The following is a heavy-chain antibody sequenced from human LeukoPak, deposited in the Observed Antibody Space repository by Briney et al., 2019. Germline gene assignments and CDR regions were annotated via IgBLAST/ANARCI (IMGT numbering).Heavy chain of an antibody. CDR3: ARSFLGSRNLYDC. Sequence: GASVKVSCKASGYTFTTYYMHWVRQAPGQGLEWMGITNPSGGTTSYAQKFQGRVTMTRDTSTSTVYMELSSLRSEDTAVYYCARSFLGSRNLYDCWGQGTLVTVSS. V-gene: IGHV1-46*01. D-gene: IGHD6-13*01. J-gene: IGHJ4*02. CDR2: TNPSGGTT. CDR1: GYTFTTYY.